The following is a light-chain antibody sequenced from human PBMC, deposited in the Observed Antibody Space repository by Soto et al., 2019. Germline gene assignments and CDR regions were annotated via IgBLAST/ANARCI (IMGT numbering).Light chain of an antibody. CDR3: QQYKRYSKT. CDR2: QTS. Sequence: DIQLTRSPSTLSASVGDRVPLTCLASQNISSWVAWYQRNSGTASNLLIHQTSNLESGVPSRFSGRGSGTEFALTITSLQPEDSATYYCQQYKRYSKTFGHGTTVDIK. V-gene: IGKV1-5*03. J-gene: IGKJ1*01. CDR1: QNISSW.